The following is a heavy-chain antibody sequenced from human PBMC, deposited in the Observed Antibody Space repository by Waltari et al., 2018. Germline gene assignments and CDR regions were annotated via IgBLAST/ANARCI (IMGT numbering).Heavy chain of an antibody. Sequence: QLQLQESGPGLVKPSATLSLTCTVFGGSISSSSYYWGWIRQPPGKGLEWIGSIYYSGSTYYNPSLKSRVTISVDTSKNQFSLKLSSVTAADTAVYYCARDLEVGATYWGQGTLVTVSS. V-gene: IGHV4-39*07. CDR3: ARDLEVGATY. D-gene: IGHD1-26*01. CDR2: IYYSGST. CDR1: GGSISSSSYY. J-gene: IGHJ4*02.